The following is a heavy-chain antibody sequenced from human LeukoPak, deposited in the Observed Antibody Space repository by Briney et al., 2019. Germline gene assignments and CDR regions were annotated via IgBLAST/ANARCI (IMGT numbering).Heavy chain of an antibody. CDR2: ISVGGGNT. V-gene: IGHV3-23*01. CDR3: AKDHGGSGSFDY. J-gene: IGHJ4*02. D-gene: IGHD3-10*01. Sequence: GTLRLSCAASGFFFSTFGMSWVRQAPGKGLEWVSAISVGGGNTYYADSVKGRFTISRDNSRDTLYLQMNSLRAEDTAVYYCAKDHGGSGSFDYWGQGTLVTVSS. CDR1: GFFFSTFG.